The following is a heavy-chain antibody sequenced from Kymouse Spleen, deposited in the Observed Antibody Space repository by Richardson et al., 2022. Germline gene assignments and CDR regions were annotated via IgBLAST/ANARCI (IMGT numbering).Heavy chain of an antibody. V-gene: IGHV4-34*01. J-gene: IGHJ6*02. Sequence: QVQLQQWGAGLLKPSETLSLTCAVYGGSFSGYYWSWIRQPPGKGLEWIGEINHSGSTNYNPSLKSRVTISVDTSKNQFSLKLSSVTAADTAVYYCARGYYDILTGYPPGMDVWGQGTTVTVSS. CDR2: INHSGST. D-gene: IGHD3-9*01. CDR1: GGSFSGYY. CDR3: ARGYYDILTGYPPGMDV.